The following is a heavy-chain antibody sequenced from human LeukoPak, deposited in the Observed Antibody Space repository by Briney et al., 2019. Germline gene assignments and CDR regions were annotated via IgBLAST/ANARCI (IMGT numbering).Heavy chain of an antibody. CDR2: ISGSGGST. CDR3: AREKAAAGTWDRGYYFDY. D-gene: IGHD6-13*01. V-gene: IGHV3-23*01. J-gene: IGHJ4*02. CDR1: GFTFSSYA. Sequence: GGSLRLSCAASGFTFSSYAMSWVRQAPGKGLEWVSAISGSGGSTYYADSVKGRFTISRDNSKNTLYLQMNSLRAEDTAVYYCAREKAAAGTWDRGYYFDYWGLGTLVTVSS.